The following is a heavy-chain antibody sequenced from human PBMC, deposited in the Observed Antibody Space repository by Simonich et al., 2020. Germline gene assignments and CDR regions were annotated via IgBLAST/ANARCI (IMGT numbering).Heavy chain of an antibody. CDR1: GFTFSSYS. V-gene: IGHV3-48*01. D-gene: IGHD5-12*01. Sequence: EVQLVESGGGLVQPGGSLRLSCAASGFTFSSYSMNWVRQAQGKGLGWVSYISSNSSTIYYADSVKGRFTISRDNAKNSLYLQMNSLRAEDTAVYYCARDSSYYAFDIWGQGTMVTVSS. J-gene: IGHJ3*02. CDR2: ISSNSSTI. CDR3: ARDSSYYAFDI.